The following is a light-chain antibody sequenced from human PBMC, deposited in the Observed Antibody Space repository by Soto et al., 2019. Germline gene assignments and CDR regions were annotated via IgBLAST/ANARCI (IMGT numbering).Light chain of an antibody. CDR3: QQYHDWPLT. CDR1: QSVSSN. Sequence: EIVMTQSPATLSVSPGERATLPCGASQSVSSNLAWYQRKPGQAPRLLIYGASTRATGIPARFSASGSSTDFTLTISSLQSEDFAVYYCQQYHDWPLTFGGGTKVDIK. CDR2: GAS. J-gene: IGKJ4*01. V-gene: IGKV3-15*01.